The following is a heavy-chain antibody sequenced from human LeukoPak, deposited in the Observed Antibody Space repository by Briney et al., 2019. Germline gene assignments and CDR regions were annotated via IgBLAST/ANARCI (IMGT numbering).Heavy chain of an antibody. J-gene: IGHJ4*02. V-gene: IGHV3-11*01. Sequence: GGSLIPSWAASAFTFVANQMGWIGQVPGKVLGWVSYIRSSGSGTYYADSVKGRFTISRDNTKNALYLQMNSLRADDTAVYYCARRGANSGHTFDYWGQGTLVSVSS. D-gene: IGHD5-12*01. CDR3: ARRGANSGHTFDY. CDR2: IRSSGSGT. CDR1: AFTFVANQ.